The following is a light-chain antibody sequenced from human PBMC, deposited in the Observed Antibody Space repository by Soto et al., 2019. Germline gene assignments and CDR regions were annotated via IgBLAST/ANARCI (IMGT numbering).Light chain of an antibody. Sequence: QSALTRPASVSGSPGQSITISCTGTSSDVGGYNYVSWYQQHPGKAPKLMIYDVSNRPSGVSNRFSGSKSGYTASLTISGLSSEDEAVYYCSTYTSSSTLLYVFGPGTKLTVL. CDR2: DVS. J-gene: IGLJ1*01. CDR1: SSDVGGYNY. CDR3: STYTSSSTLLYV. V-gene: IGLV2-14*01.